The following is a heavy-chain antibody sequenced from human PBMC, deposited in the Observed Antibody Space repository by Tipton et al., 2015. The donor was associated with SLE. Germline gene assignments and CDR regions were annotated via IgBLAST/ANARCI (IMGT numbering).Heavy chain of an antibody. V-gene: IGHV4-39*07. CDR2: IYYSGST. CDR3: ARGSLGVVAASDY. D-gene: IGHD2-15*01. Sequence: TLSLTCTVSGDSIGGSRYWWDWIRPPPGKGLEWIGSIYYSGSTSYNPSLKSRVTILLDTSKNQFSLNLSSVTAADTAMYYCARGSLGVVAASDYWGQGTLVTVSS. CDR1: GDSIGGSRYW. J-gene: IGHJ4*02.